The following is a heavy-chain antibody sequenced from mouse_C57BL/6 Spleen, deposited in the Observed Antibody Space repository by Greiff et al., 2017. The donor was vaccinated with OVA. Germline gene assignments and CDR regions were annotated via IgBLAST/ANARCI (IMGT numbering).Heavy chain of an antibody. V-gene: IGHV1-18*01. CDR3: ARAATLGATYWFAY. Sequence: VQLQQSGPELVKPGASVKIPCKASGYTFTDYNMDWVKQSHGKSLEWIGDINPNNGGTNYNQKFKGKATLTVDKSSSTAYMELRSRTSEDTAVYVYARAATLGATYWFAYWGQGTLVTVAA. J-gene: IGHJ3*01. CDR1: GYTFTDYN. D-gene: IGHD1-1*01. CDR2: INPNNGGT.